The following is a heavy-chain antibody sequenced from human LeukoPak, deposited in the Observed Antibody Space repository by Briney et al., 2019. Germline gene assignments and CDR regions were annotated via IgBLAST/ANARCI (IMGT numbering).Heavy chain of an antibody. J-gene: IGHJ4*02. CDR2: MFDSEST. CDR3: ATIKRGSIYGYFDF. V-gene: IGHV4-59*11. D-gene: IGHD5-18*01. CDR1: GVSISSHY. Sequence: PSETLSLTCTVSGVSISSHYWSWIRQLPGKGLEWIAYMFDSESTKDNPSLKSRITLSADTSKNQFSLRLNSVTAADTAVYYCATIKRGSIYGYFDFWGQGILVTVSS.